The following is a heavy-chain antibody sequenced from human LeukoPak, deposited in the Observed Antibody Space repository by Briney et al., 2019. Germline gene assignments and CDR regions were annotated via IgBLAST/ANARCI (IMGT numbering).Heavy chain of an antibody. CDR3: ATDGGYGSGSQWHLR. CDR1: GYTLTELS. V-gene: IGHV1-24*01. D-gene: IGHD3-10*01. Sequence: ASVKVCCKVAGYTLTELSIHWVRQAPGKGLGWMGGFDLEDGETIYAQKLQGGVTMTEDTSTDTAYMELSSVRSEDTGVCYCATDGGYGSGSQWHLRWGQGTLVTVPS. J-gene: IGHJ4*02. CDR2: FDLEDGET.